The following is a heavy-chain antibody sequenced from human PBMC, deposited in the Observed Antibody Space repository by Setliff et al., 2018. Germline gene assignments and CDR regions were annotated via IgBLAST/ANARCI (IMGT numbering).Heavy chain of an antibody. V-gene: IGHV4-34*01. D-gene: IGHD3-16*01. Sequence: SETLSLTCVVYGDSFSDYYWSWIRQPPGKGLEWIEEINHSGITNYNPSLKGRVTISVDTSKNQLSLKVNSVTVADTAVYYCARDPGYASGTWSLDSWGQGKLVTVSS. CDR2: INHSGIT. CDR1: GDSFSDYY. J-gene: IGHJ4*02. CDR3: ARDPGYASGTWSLDS.